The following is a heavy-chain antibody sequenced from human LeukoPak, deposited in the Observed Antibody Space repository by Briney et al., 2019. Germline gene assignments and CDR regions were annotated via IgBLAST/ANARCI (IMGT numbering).Heavy chain of an antibody. J-gene: IGHJ4*02. CDR3: ARYSGYSSGWYGWYYFDY. Sequence: PGGSLRLSCAASGFTFSSYWMSWVRQAPGKGLEWVANIKQDGSEKYYVDSVKGRFTISRDNAKNSLYLQMNSLRAEDTAVYYCARYSGYSSGWYGWYYFDYWGQGTLVTVSS. CDR1: GFTFSSYW. D-gene: IGHD6-19*01. V-gene: IGHV3-7*01. CDR2: IKQDGSEK.